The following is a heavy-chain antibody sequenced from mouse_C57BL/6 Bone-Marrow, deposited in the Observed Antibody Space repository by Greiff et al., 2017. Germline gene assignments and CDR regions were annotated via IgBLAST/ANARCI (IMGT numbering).Heavy chain of an antibody. D-gene: IGHD2-2*01. V-gene: IGHV3-1*01. CDR1: GYSITSGYD. J-gene: IGHJ4*01. CDR2: ISYSGST. Sequence: EVKVVESGPGMVKPSQSLSLTCTVTGYSITSGYDWHWIRHFPGNKLEWMGYISYSGSTNYNPSLKSRISITHDTSKNHFFLKLNSVTTEDTATYYCARGWLPYYAMDYWGQGTSVTVSS. CDR3: ARGWLPYYAMDY.